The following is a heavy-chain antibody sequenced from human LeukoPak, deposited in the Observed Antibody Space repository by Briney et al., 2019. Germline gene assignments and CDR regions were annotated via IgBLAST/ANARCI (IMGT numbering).Heavy chain of an antibody. Sequence: PSGTLSLTCAVSGGSISSSNWWSWVRQPPGKGLEWIGEIYHSGSTNYNPSLKSRVTISVDKSKNQFSLKLSSVTAADTAVYYCARASHYDILTGYYYFDYWGQGTLVTVSS. CDR1: GGSISSSNW. CDR3: ARASHYDILTGYYYFDY. D-gene: IGHD3-9*01. J-gene: IGHJ4*02. CDR2: IYHSGST. V-gene: IGHV4-4*02.